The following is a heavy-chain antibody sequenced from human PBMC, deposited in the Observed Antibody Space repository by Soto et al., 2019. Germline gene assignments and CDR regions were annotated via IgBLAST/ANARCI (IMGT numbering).Heavy chain of an antibody. V-gene: IGHV3-30*18. J-gene: IGHJ4*02. D-gene: IGHD5-12*01. Sequence: QVQLVESGGGVVQPGRSLRLSCAASGFSFSSYGMYWVRQAPGKGLEWVAVISYDGSNKYYADSVKGRFTISRDNSKNTLYLQMNSLRAEDTAVYYCTNDGREMATKPRGYFDYWGQGTLVTVSS. CDR1: GFSFSSYG. CDR3: TNDGREMATKPRGYFDY. CDR2: ISYDGSNK.